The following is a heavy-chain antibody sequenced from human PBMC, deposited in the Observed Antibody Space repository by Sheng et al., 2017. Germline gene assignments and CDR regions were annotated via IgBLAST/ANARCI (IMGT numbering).Heavy chain of an antibody. V-gene: IGHV3-73*02. D-gene: IGHD2-15*01. Sequence: EVQLVESGGGLVQPGGSLKLSCAASGFSFSGSAMHWVRQASGKGLEWVGRIRSKANNYATTYAASVQGRFTISRDDSKNTAYLQMNSLKIDDTAVYYCTTHGPLWINPGHCSGGSCDYWGQGTLVTVS. CDR2: IRSKANNYAT. CDR3: TTHGPLWINPGHCSGGSCDY. J-gene: IGHJ4*02. CDR1: GFSFSGSA.